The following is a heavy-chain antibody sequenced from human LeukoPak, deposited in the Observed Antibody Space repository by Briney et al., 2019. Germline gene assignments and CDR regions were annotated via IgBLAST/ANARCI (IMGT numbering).Heavy chain of an antibody. CDR2: INLNSGGT. V-gene: IGHV1-2*02. CDR1: GYTFTGYY. J-gene: IGHJ5*02. Sequence: AAVNVSCKASGYTFTGYYMHWVRHGPGQGLEWMGCINLNSGGTNYAQKFQGRVTMTRDTSISTAYMELSRLRSDDTAVYCCARGSAMVTTYRGGNWFDPWGQGTLVTVSS. CDR3: ARGSAMVTTYRGGNWFDP. D-gene: IGHD5-18*01.